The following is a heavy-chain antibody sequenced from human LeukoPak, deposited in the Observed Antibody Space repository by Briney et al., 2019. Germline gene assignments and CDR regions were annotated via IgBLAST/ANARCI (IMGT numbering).Heavy chain of an antibody. CDR2: IHHGGTT. Sequence: SETLSLTCTVSGGSISSYYWSWIRQPPGKGPEWIGSIHHGGTTYYNPSLKNRVTISVDTSKNQFSLKLSAVTAADTAVFYCARESPPADYWGQGTLVTVSS. CDR1: GGSISSYY. V-gene: IGHV4-59*08. CDR3: ARESPPADY. J-gene: IGHJ4*02.